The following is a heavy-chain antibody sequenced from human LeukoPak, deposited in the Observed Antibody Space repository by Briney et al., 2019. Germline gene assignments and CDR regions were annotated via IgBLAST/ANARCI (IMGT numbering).Heavy chain of an antibody. CDR1: GFTFSSYA. V-gene: IGHV3-30*04. CDR3: AKDVSLDY. CDR2: ISYDGSNK. J-gene: IGHJ4*02. Sequence: GGSLRLSCAASGFTFSSYAMHWVRQAPGKGLEWVAVISYDGSNKYYADSVKGRFTISRDNSKNTLYLQMNRLRAEDTAVYYCAKDVSLDYWGQGTLVTVSS.